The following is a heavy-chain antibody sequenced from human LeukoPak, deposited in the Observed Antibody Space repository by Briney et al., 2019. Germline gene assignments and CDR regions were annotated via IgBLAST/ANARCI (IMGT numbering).Heavy chain of an antibody. D-gene: IGHD6-13*01. J-gene: IGHJ4*02. Sequence: SSETLSLTCTVSGGSVSSGSYYWSWIRQPPGKGLEWIGYIYYSGSTNYNPSLKSRVTISVDTSKNQFSLKLSSVTAADTAVYFCARHSCPYSSSWFDYWGQGTLVTASS. V-gene: IGHV4-61*01. CDR1: GGSVSSGSYY. CDR2: IYYSGST. CDR3: ARHSCPYSSSWFDY.